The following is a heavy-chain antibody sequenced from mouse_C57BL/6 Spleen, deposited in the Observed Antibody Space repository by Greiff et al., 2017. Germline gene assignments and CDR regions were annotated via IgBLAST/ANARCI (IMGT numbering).Heavy chain of an antibody. D-gene: IGHD1-2*01. CDR2: IYPSDSET. J-gene: IGHJ3*01. Sequence: QVQLQQPGAELVRPGSSVKLSCKASGYTFTSYWMDWVKQRPGQGLEWIGNIYPSDSETHYNQKFKDKATLTVDKSSSTAYMQLSSLTSEDSAVYYCARGDYGTRQFAYWGQGTLVTVSA. V-gene: IGHV1-61*01. CDR3: ARGDYGTRQFAY. CDR1: GYTFTSYW.